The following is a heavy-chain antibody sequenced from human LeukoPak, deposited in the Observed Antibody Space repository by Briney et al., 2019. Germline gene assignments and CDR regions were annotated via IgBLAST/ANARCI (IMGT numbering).Heavy chain of an antibody. D-gene: IGHD3-10*01. CDR3: ARDGEYGTGSYGRGCFDY. Sequence: ASVKVSCKASGYSFTAFYIHWVRQAPGQGLEWMGWIHPRSGDTSYAQKFQGRVTMARDTSISTVYMDLSSLGSDDTAVYYCARDGEYGTGSYGRGCFDYWGQGIQVTVSS. CDR1: GYSFTAFY. CDR2: IHPRSGDT. V-gene: IGHV1-2*02. J-gene: IGHJ4*02.